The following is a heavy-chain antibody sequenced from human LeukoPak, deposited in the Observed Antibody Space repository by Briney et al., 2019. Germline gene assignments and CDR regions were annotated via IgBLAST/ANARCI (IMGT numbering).Heavy chain of an antibody. CDR2: IDSIDCYT. CDR3: SRLWLGESTNWFYP. D-gene: IGHD3-10*01. Sequence: GAPRNISGKASGYSFTNYWITWVRQLPGKGLQWLRGIDSIDCYTTYIPSFLGHVTIPAHKTISTAHLLCNSLKAADTASYYFSRLWLGESTNWFYPWGQGTLVTVSS. J-gene: IGHJ5*02. CDR1: GYSFTNYW. V-gene: IGHV5-10-1*01.